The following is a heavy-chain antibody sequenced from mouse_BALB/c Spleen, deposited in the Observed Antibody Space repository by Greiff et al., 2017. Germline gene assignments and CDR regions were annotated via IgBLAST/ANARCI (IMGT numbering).Heavy chain of an antibody. D-gene: IGHD2-4*01. V-gene: IGHV1-69*02. Sequence: VKLQQPGAELVKPGASVKLSCKASGYTFTSYWMHWVKQRPGQGLEWIGEIDPSDSYTNYNQKFKGKATLTVDKSSSTAYMQLSSLTSEDSAVYYCALMITTGAWFAYWGQGTLVTVSA. CDR3: ALMITTGAWFAY. J-gene: IGHJ3*01. CDR2: IDPSDSYT. CDR1: GYTFTSYW.